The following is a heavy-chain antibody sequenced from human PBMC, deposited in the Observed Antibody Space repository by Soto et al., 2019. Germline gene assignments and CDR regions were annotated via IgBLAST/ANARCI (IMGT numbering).Heavy chain of an antibody. J-gene: IGHJ3*02. D-gene: IGHD2-15*01. CDR3: AREPGYCRGGSCSITREAYDI. CDR1: GFIGSSSY. V-gene: IGHV3-66*01. CDR2: ISNGVAT. Sequence: EVQLVESWGGLVQPGGSLRLSCAASGFIGSSSYMSWVRLAPGKGLELLSSISNGVATHYADSVNGRFSLSRDISNRSLHLQMRSLSPEDTAVYYCAREPGYCRGGSCSITREAYDIWCQGTMLTVAS.